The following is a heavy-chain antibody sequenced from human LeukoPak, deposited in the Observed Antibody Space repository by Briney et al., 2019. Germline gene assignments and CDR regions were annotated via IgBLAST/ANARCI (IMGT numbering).Heavy chain of an antibody. D-gene: IGHD3-10*01. CDR1: GYTFTSYY. V-gene: IGHV1-46*01. J-gene: IGHJ4*02. CDR3: ARDSARGYFDY. CDR2: INPSGGST. Sequence: ASVKVSCKASGYTFTSYYMHWVRQAPGQGLEWMGIINPSGGSTSYAQKFKGRVTMTRDTSTSTVYMELSRLRSEDTAVYYCARDSARGYFDYWGQGTLVTVSS.